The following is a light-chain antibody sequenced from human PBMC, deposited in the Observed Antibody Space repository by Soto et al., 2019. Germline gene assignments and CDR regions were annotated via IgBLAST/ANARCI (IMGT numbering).Light chain of an antibody. CDR3: SSYTSSSTPYV. Sequence: QSVLTQPASVSVSPGQSITISCTGTSSDVGGYNYVSWYQQHPGKAPKLMIYEVSNRPSGVSNRFSGSKSGNTASLTISGLQAEDEADYYCSSYTSSSTPYVFGTGTKATVL. J-gene: IGLJ1*01. V-gene: IGLV2-14*01. CDR1: SSDVGGYNY. CDR2: EVS.